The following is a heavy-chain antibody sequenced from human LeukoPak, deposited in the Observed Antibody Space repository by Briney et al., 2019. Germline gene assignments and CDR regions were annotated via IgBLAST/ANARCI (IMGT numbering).Heavy chain of an antibody. D-gene: IGHD3-22*01. Sequence: ASVKVSCKASGYTFTSYGISWVRQAPGQGLEWMGWISAYNGNTNYAQKLQGRVTMTTDKSTSTAYMELSSLRSEDTAVYYCARVPTTYYYDSSGYYGGRSSDYWGQGTLVTVSS. CDR1: GYTFTSYG. CDR3: ARVPTTYYYDSSGYYGGRSSDY. CDR2: ISAYNGNT. V-gene: IGHV1-18*01. J-gene: IGHJ4*02.